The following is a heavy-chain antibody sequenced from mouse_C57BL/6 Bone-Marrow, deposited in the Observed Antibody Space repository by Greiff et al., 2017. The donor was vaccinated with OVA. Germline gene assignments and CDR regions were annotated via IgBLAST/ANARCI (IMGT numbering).Heavy chain of an antibody. D-gene: IGHD4-1*01. CDR3: ASGGTGTSDY. CDR2: ISYDGSN. J-gene: IGHJ2*01. CDR1: GYSITSGYY. V-gene: IGHV3-6*01. Sequence: VQLQQSGPGLVKPSQSLSLTCSVTGYSITSGYYWNWIRQFPGNKLEWMGYISYDGSNNYNPSLKNRISITRDTSKNQFFLKLNSVTTEDTATYYCASGGTGTSDYWGQGTTLTVSS.